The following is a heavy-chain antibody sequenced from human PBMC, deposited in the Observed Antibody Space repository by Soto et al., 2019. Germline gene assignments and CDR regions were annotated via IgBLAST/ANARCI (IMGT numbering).Heavy chain of an antibody. D-gene: IGHD3-16*02. CDR3: ASRARYDYVWGSYRYYFDD. V-gene: IGHV4-4*02. CDR2: IYHSGGT. J-gene: IGHJ4*02. CDR1: GGSISSSNW. Sequence: SETLSLTCTVSGGSISSSNWWSWVRQPPGKGLEWIGEIYHSGGTNYNPSLKSRVTISVDKSKNQFSLKLSSVTAADTAVYYCASRARYDYVWGSYRYYFDDWGQGTLVTVSS.